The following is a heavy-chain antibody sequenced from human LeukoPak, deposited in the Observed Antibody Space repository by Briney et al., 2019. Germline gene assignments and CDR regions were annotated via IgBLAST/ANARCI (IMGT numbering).Heavy chain of an antibody. V-gene: IGHV3-23*01. Sequence: GGSLRLSCAASGFTFDTHAMSSVRQAPGKGLEWVSGINGNGASTYYSDSVKGRFTISRDNSKNTLYLQMSTLRAEDTAVYYCAKDQGYSYYYLDYWGQGTLVTVSS. CDR1: GFTFDTHA. J-gene: IGHJ4*02. CDR2: INGNGAST. D-gene: IGHD5-18*01. CDR3: AKDQGYSYYYLDY.